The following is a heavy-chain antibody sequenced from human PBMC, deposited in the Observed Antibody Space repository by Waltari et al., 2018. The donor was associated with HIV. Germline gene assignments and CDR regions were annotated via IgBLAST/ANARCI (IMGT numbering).Heavy chain of an antibody. J-gene: IGHJ4*02. V-gene: IGHV3-7*01. CDR2: IKQDGSEQ. CDR3: ARPQGGYSYGFNY. D-gene: IGHD5-18*01. Sequence: EVQLVESGGGLVQPGGSLRLSCAASGFTFSAYWMSWVRQAPGKGLEWVANIKQDGSEQYYVDSVKGRFTISRDNAKNSLYLQMNSLRADDTAVYYCARPQGGYSYGFNYWGQGTLVTVSS. CDR1: GFTFSAYW.